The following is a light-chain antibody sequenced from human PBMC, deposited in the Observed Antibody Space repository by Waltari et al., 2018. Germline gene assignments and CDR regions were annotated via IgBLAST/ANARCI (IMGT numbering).Light chain of an antibody. CDR2: RAS. V-gene: IGKV1-5*03. CDR1: ESISIW. J-gene: IGKJ2*01. Sequence: DIQMTQSPSTLSASVGDKVTITCRVKESISIWLAWYQHKPGTAPKLLIYRASTLERGVPSRFSGAGSGTEFTLTISSLQPDDFATYYCQQYDSESYTFGQGTKLEIK. CDR3: QQYDSESYT.